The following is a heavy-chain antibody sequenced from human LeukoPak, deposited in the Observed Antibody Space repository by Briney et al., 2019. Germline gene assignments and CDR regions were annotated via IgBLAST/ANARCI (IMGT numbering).Heavy chain of an antibody. J-gene: IGHJ4*02. CDR3: ATEVAYYDGSGALDY. D-gene: IGHD3-22*01. CDR2: IRSKFDGGTT. V-gene: IGHV3-15*01. CDR1: GFTFSNTW. Sequence: VGSLRLSCAGSGFTFSNTWMSWVRQAPGKGLEWVGRIRSKFDGGTTDYAAPVKGRFTISRDDSKNTLFLQMNSLKTEDTAVYYCATEVAYYDGSGALDYWGQGTLITVSS.